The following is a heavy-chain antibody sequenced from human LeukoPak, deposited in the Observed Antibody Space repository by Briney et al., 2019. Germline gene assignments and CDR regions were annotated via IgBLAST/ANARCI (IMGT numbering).Heavy chain of an antibody. CDR3: ARAVVAGKNFDY. V-gene: IGHV4-39*07. Sequence: SETLSLTCTVSGGSISSSSYYWGWIRQPPGKGLEWIGSIYYSGSTYYNPSLKSRVTISVDTSKNQFSLKLSSVTAADTAVYYCARAVVAGKNFDYWGQGTLVTVSS. J-gene: IGHJ4*02. CDR1: GGSISSSSYY. D-gene: IGHD6-19*01. CDR2: IYYSGST.